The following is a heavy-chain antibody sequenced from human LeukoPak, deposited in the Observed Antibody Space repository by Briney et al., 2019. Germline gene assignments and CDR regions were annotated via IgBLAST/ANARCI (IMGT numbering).Heavy chain of an antibody. Sequence: GGSLRLSCAASGFTISDYDMHWIRQATGKSLEWVSVIGIAGDTYYVGSVKDRFTISREDAKNSLYLQMNSLRAGDTAVYYCARVVAGTFFDYWGRGTLVTVSS. CDR2: IGIAGDT. CDR3: ARVVAGTFFDY. D-gene: IGHD6-19*01. J-gene: IGHJ4*02. CDR1: GFTISDYD. V-gene: IGHV3-13*01.